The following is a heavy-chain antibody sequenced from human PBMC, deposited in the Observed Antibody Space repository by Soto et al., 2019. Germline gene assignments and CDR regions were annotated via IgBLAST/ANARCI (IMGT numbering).Heavy chain of an antibody. CDR2: ISARGDTS. CDR3: AKDRQTIFSDFDY. J-gene: IGHJ4*02. D-gene: IGHD3-3*01. V-gene: IGHV3-23*01. CDR1: GFRFSSYA. Sequence: GSLRLSCVVSGFRFSSYAMSWVRQAPGKALEWVSAISARGDTSYYQDSVKGRFTISRDNSKNTLYLQMNSLRAEDTAVYYCAKDRQTIFSDFDYWGQGTLVTVPS.